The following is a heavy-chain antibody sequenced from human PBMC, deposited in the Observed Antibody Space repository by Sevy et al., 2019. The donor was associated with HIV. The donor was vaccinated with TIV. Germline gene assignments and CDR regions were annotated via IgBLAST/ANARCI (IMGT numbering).Heavy chain of an antibody. CDR2: IYHSGST. CDR1: AGSISSSNS. D-gene: IGHD6-19*01. J-gene: IGHJ4*02. CDR3: ARDRGLDLGSGWYRSTHYYFDY. V-gene: IGHV4-4*02. Sequence: SETLSLTCAVSAGSISSSNSWSWVRQPPGKGLEWTGEIYHSGSTNYNPSLKSRVTISVDKSKNQFSLKLSSVTAADTAVYYCARDRGLDLGSGWYRSTHYYFDYWGQGTLVTVSS.